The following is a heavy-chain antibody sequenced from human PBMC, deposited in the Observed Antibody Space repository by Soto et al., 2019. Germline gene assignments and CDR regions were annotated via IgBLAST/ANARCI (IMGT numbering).Heavy chain of an antibody. V-gene: IGHV3-13*05. Sequence: PGGSLRLSCVASGFILSGYDMHWVRQVTGKGLEWVSAIGTAGDPYYSGSVKGRFTISRGNAENSVYLQMNSLRAGDTAVYYCARAGYDSSGYYFYAMDVRGPGTTVTVSS. CDR1: GFILSGYD. J-gene: IGHJ6*02. D-gene: IGHD3-22*01. CDR3: ARAGYDSSGYYFYAMDV. CDR2: IGTAGDP.